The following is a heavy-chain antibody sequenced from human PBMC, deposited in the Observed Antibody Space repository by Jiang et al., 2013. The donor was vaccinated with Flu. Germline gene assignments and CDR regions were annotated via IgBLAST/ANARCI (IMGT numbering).Heavy chain of an antibody. J-gene: IGHJ4*02. D-gene: IGHD1-7*01. CDR2: ISPHSGDT. Sequence: GAEVKKPGASVYLSCKTSGYNFTDYYLHWVRQAPGQGLEWMGWISPHSGDTKSAQEFRDRVTLTRDRSTGTAYMELRSLRSDDTAVYYCARDVSGRTGTRISSPDYWGQGTLVTVSS. CDR3: ARDVSGRTGTRISSPDY. CDR1: GYNFTDYY. V-gene: IGHV1-2*02.